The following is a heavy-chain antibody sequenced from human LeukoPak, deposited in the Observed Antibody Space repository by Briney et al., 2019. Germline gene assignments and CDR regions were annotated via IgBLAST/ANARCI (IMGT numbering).Heavy chain of an antibody. Sequence: GGSLRLSCAASGFAFSSYGMHWVRQAPGKGLEWVAVIWYDESKKYHADSVKGRFTISRDVSKNTLYLQMNSLRAEDTAVYYCARGTPGYCSGGSCYDGSFDYWGQGTLVTVSS. J-gene: IGHJ4*02. CDR3: ARGTPGYCSGGSCYDGSFDY. CDR1: GFAFSSYG. V-gene: IGHV3-33*01. D-gene: IGHD2-15*01. CDR2: IWYDESKK.